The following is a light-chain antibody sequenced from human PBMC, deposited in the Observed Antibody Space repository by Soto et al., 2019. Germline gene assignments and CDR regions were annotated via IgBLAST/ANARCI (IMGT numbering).Light chain of an antibody. CDR2: EVT. CDR3: SSHTSGSTRV. Sequence: SALTQPASVSGSPGQSIAISCTGTSSDVGGYDYVSWYQQQPDKAPKLMIYEVTKRPSGVSNRFSGSKSGNTASLTISGLQAEDEADYYCSSHTSGSTRVFGTGTKLTVL. J-gene: IGLJ1*01. CDR1: SSDVGGYDY. V-gene: IGLV2-14*01.